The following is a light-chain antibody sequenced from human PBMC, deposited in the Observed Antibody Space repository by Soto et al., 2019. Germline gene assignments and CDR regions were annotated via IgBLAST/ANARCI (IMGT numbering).Light chain of an antibody. CDR2: GAS. Sequence: IAVTKAPAALSVSPGERATLSCRASQSVNSTLARYQQKPGQAPRLLIYGASTRATGIPARFSGSGSGTEFTPTIISLQAEDFATDYCQQSYSTPVTFGQGPGVDI. CDR1: QSVNST. V-gene: IGKV3-15*01. CDR3: QQSYSTPVT. J-gene: IGKJ1*01.